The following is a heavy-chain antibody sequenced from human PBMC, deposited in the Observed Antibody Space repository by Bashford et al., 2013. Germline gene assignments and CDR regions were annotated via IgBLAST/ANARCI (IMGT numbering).Heavy chain of an antibody. CDR1: GGSISSGGYY. V-gene: IGHV4-31*03. CDR3: ARDGSGNGMDV. J-gene: IGHJ6*02. D-gene: IGHD3-10*01. Sequence: SETLSLTCTVSGGSISSGGYYWSWIRPAPRKGLEWIGYIYYSGSTYYNPSLKSRVTISVDTSKNQFSLKLSSVTAADTAVYYCARDGSGNGMDVWGQGTTVTVSS. CDR2: IYYSGST.